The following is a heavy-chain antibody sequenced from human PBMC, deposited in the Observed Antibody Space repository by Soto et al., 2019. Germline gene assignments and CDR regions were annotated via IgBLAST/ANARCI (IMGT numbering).Heavy chain of an antibody. Sequence: GGSLRLSCAASGFTFSSYWMSWVRQAPGKGLEWVANIKQDGSEKDYVDSVKGRFTISRDNAKNSLYLQMNSLRAEDTAVYYCARVPDWTPDWDYFDYWGQGTLVTVSS. V-gene: IGHV3-7*03. CDR1: GFTFSSYW. D-gene: IGHD3-9*01. J-gene: IGHJ4*02. CDR2: IKQDGSEK. CDR3: ARVPDWTPDWDYFDY.